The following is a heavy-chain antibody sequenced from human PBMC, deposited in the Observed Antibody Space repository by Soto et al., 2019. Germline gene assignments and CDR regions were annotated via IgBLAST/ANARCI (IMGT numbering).Heavy chain of an antibody. D-gene: IGHD5-12*01. CDR2: IYYRGIT. CDR1: GGSISSSSYY. J-gene: IGHJ4*02. Sequence: SETLSLTCTVSGGSISSSSYYWGWIRQPPGKGLEWIGSIYYRGITYYNPSLKSRVTISVDTSKNQFSLKLSSVTTADTAVYYCARQTSYSGYDIIDYWGQRTLVTVSS. V-gene: IGHV4-39*01. CDR3: ARQTSYSGYDIIDY.